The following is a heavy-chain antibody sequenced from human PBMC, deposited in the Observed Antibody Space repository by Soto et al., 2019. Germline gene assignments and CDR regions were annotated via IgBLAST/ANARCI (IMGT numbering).Heavy chain of an antibody. V-gene: IGHV3-30*18. J-gene: IGHJ4*02. CDR2: LSDDGNNE. D-gene: IGHD7-27*01. CDR1: GFIFSTYV. Sequence: QVQLVESGGGVVQPGRSLRLSCEASGFIFSTYVMHWVRQAPGKGLEWVAVLSDDGNNEDYPDSVKGRFTISRDNSKNTLYLQMNSLRAEDTAVYYCAKNLGMGAWPYLDYFDYWGQGTLVTVSS. CDR3: AKNLGMGAWPYLDYFDY.